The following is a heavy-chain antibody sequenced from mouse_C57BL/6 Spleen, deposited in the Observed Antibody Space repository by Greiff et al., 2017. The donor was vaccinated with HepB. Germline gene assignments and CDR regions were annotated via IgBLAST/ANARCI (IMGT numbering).Heavy chain of an antibody. Sequence: EVQLQQSGPGLVKPSPSLSLTCSVPGYSITSGYYWNWIRQFPGNKLEWMGYISYDGSTNYNPSLKNRISITRDTSKNQIYLKLNSVTTEDTATYYCARDRYGNYPFAYWGQGTLVTVSA. V-gene: IGHV3-6*01. CDR3: ARDRYGNYPFAY. D-gene: IGHD2-10*02. CDR2: ISYDGST. CDR1: GYSITSGYY. J-gene: IGHJ3*01.